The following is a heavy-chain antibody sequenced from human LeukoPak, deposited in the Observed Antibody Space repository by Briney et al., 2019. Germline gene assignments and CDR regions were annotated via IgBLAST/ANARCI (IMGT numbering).Heavy chain of an antibody. D-gene: IGHD1-26*01. J-gene: IGHJ4*02. CDR3: AREGLYGEWEVLGYLDY. Sequence: GGSLRLSCAASGFTSSSYWIHWVRQAPGKGLEWVSYISSDSSTRYYADSVKGRFTISRDDAKNSLYLQMNSLRAEDTAVYYCAREGLYGEWEVLGYLDYWGQGTLVTVSS. CDR1: GFTSSSYW. V-gene: IGHV3-48*01. CDR2: ISSDSSTR.